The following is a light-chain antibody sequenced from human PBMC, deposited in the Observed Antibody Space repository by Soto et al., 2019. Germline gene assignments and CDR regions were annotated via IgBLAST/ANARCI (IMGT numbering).Light chain of an antibody. CDR3: CSYAGSYTYV. J-gene: IGLJ1*01. V-gene: IGLV2-11*01. Sequence: QSALTQPRSVSGSPGQSVTISCTGTSSDVGGYDYVSWYQQHPGKAPKLMIYDVSKRPSGVPDRFSGSKSGNTASLTIFGLQAEDEADYYCCSYAGSYTYVFGTGIKLTVL. CDR2: DVS. CDR1: SSDVGGYDY.